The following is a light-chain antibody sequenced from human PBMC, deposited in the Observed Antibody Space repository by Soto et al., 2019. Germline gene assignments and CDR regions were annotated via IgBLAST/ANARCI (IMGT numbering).Light chain of an antibody. CDR1: SNDVGGYNY. CDR3: ISYTSSSTWV. Sequence: QSALTQPASVSGSPGQSITISCTGTSNDVGGYNYVSWYQQHPGKVPKLMIYEVSNRPSGVSDRFSGSRSGNTASLTISGLQAEDESDYYCISYTSSSTWVFGGGTKLNVL. J-gene: IGLJ3*02. V-gene: IGLV2-14*01. CDR2: EVS.